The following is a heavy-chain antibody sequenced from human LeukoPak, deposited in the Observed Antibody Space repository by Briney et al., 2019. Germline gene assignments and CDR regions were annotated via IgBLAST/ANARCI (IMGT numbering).Heavy chain of an antibody. D-gene: IGHD5-18*01. CDR1: GGSISSYY. CDR2: IYYSGST. Sequence: SETLSLTCTVSGGSISSYYWSWIRQPPGKGLEWIGYIYYSGSTNYNPSLKSRVTISVDTSKNQFSLKLSSVTAADTAVYYCARRGNSYGYYDYWGQGTLVTVSS. J-gene: IGHJ4*02. CDR3: ARRGNSYGYYDY. V-gene: IGHV4-59*08.